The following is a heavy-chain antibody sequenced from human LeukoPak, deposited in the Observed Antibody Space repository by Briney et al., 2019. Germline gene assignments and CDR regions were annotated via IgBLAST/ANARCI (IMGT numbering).Heavy chain of an antibody. Sequence: PGGSLRLSCAASGFTFSSYEMNWVRQAPGKGLQWVSYISNSGGSTYYADSVKGRFTISRDNSKNRLYLQMNSMRGEDTAVYYCARQARGYGSGSFFGYWGQGTLVTVSS. V-gene: IGHV3-23*01. CDR3: ARQARGYGSGSFFGY. J-gene: IGHJ4*02. D-gene: IGHD3-10*01. CDR2: ISNSGGST. CDR1: GFTFSSYE.